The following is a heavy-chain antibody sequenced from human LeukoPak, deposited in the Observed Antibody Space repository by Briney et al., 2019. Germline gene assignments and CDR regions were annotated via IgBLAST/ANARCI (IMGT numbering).Heavy chain of an antibody. CDR2: INPGDAST. CDR1: GYIFTNYY. CDR3: ARVHCSGGSCYGDVFDY. Sequence: ASVKVSCKASGYIFTNYYLHWVRQAPGQGLEWMGIINPGDASTSYAQKFQGRVTMTRDTSTSTVYMDLSSLRSEDTAMYYCARVHCSGGSCYGDVFDYWGQGTLVTVSS. D-gene: IGHD2-15*01. V-gene: IGHV1-46*01. J-gene: IGHJ4*02.